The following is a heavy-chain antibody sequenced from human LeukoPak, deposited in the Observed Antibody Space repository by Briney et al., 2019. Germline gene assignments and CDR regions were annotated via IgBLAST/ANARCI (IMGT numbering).Heavy chain of an antibody. Sequence: PGGSLRLSCAGSGFTFSRNAMNWVRQAPGKGLEWVSFISSSSNYMSYADSVKGRFTISRDNAKNSLYLQMSSLRAEDTAVYYCARPLDSSNNYFDYWGQGTLVTVSA. V-gene: IGHV3-21*01. CDR3: ARPLDSSNNYFDY. CDR2: ISSSSNYM. D-gene: IGHD6-13*01. J-gene: IGHJ4*02. CDR1: GFTFSRNA.